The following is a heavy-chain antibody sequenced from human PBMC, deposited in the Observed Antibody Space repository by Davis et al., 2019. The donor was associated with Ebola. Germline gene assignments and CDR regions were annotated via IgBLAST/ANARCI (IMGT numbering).Heavy chain of an antibody. J-gene: IGHJ4*02. Sequence: GESLKISCAASGFTFSSYGMHWVRQAPGKGLEWVAVIWYDGSNKYYADSVKGRFTISRDNSKNTLYLQMNSLRAEDTAVYYCARAGLIIIVDHYFDSWGQGTLLTVSS. D-gene: IGHD2/OR15-2a*01. CDR2: IWYDGSNK. CDR1: GFTFSSYG. V-gene: IGHV3-33*01. CDR3: ARAGLIIIVDHYFDS.